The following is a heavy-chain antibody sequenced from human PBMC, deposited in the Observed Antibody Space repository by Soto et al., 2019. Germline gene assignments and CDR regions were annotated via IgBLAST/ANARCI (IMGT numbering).Heavy chain of an antibody. J-gene: IGHJ4*02. Sequence: SETLSLTYSVSDASVSKYYWSWIRQPTGKGLEWIGYISHTGYTSYNPSLESRLTISMDKSKNQLSLNLNSVTTADTAVYYCARGLLLFGYSGQGTPVTVSS. CDR3: ARGLLLFGY. CDR1: DASVSKYY. D-gene: IGHD3-10*02. V-gene: IGHV4-59*02. CDR2: ISHTGYT.